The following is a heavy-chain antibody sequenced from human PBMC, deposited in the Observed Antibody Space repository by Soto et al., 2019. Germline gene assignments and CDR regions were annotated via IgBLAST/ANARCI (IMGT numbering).Heavy chain of an antibody. CDR3: ARGILHSGSPNY. D-gene: IGHD1-26*01. CDR2: IWYDGSNK. CDR1: GFTFSNFG. V-gene: IGHV3-33*01. J-gene: IGHJ4*02. Sequence: QVQLVESGGGVVQPGRSLRLSCAASGFTFSNFGMHWVRQAPGKGLEWVAVIWYDGSNKYYADSVKGRFTISRDNSKNTLYLQMDSLRAEDTAVYYCARGILHSGSPNYWDQGTLVTVSS.